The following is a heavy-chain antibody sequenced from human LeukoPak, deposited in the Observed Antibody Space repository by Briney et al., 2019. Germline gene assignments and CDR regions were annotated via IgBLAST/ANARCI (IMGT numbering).Heavy chain of an antibody. CDR2: INHSGST. V-gene: IGHV4-34*01. D-gene: IGHD6-13*01. J-gene: IGHJ4*02. CDR1: GGSFNNYY. CDR3: ARVGAAAGTSY. Sequence: SETLSLTCAVYGGSFNNYYWSWLRQPPGKGLEWIGEINHSGSTTYNPSLKSRVTMSIDTSKNQFSLKLSSVTAADTAVYYCARVGAAAGTSYWGQGTLVTVSS.